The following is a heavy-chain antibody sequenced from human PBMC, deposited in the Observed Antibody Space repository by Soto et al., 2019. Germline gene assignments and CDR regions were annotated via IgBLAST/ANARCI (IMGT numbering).Heavy chain of an antibody. CDR1: GFTFSSYS. Sequence: VQLVESGGGLVKPGGSLRLSCAASGFTFSSYSMNWVRQAPGKGLEWVSSISSSSSYIYYADSVKGRFTISRDNAKNSLYLQMNSLRAEDTAVYYCARVCKMATMEDAFDIWGQGTMVTVSS. V-gene: IGHV3-21*01. J-gene: IGHJ3*02. D-gene: IGHD5-12*01. CDR2: ISSSSSYI. CDR3: ARVCKMATMEDAFDI.